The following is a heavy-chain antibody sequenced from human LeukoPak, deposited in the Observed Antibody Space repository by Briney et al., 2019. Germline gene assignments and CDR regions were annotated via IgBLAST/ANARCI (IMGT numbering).Heavy chain of an antibody. J-gene: IGHJ4*02. CDR2: INSDVSSA. D-gene: IGHD5-12*01. CDR1: GFTFSSRW. V-gene: IGHV3-74*01. Sequence: GGSLRLSCAASGFTFSSRWMHWVRQAPGKGLVWVSRINSDVSSAGYADSVKGRFAISRDDAKNALYLQMNSLRAEDTAVYYCARGWLRSDYCFDSWGQGTLVTVSS. CDR3: ARGWLRSDYCFDS.